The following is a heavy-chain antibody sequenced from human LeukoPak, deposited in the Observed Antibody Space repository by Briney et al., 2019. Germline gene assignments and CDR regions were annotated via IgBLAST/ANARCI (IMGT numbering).Heavy chain of an antibody. Sequence: KTSETLPLTCTVSGGSISSGSYYWGWIRQSPGKGLEWIGVIYYSGSPYYNPSLKSRVTISVDTSKNQFSLKLSSVTAADTAVYYCASPVIAVTGTRKAFDIWGQGTMVTVSS. CDR1: GGSISSGSYY. V-gene: IGHV4-39*01. CDR3: ASPVIAVTGTRKAFDI. D-gene: IGHD6-19*01. J-gene: IGHJ3*02. CDR2: IYYSGSP.